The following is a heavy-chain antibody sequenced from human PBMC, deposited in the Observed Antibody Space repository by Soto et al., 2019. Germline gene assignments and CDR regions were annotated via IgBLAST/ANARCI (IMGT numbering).Heavy chain of an antibody. CDR3: ARGAPRDSAFDY. CDR2: IIPIFGTA. V-gene: IGHV1-69*13. J-gene: IGHJ4*02. D-gene: IGHD2-15*01. Sequence: SVKVSCKASGGTFSSYSISWVLQAPGQGLEWMGGIIPIFGTANYAQKFQGRVTITADESTSTAYMELSSLRSEDTAVYYCARGAPRDSAFDYWGQGTLVTVSS. CDR1: GGTFSSYS.